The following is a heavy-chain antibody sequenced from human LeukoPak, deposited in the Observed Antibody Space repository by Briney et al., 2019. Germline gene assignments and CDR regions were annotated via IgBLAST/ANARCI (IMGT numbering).Heavy chain of an antibody. Sequence: QPGGSLRLSCAASGFTFSTCAMSWVRQAPGKGLKWVSGISGTTSGTYYADSVKGRFTISRDNSKNTLFLQVNSLRAEDTAVYHCAKVRTYFYHGLDVWGQGTTVTVSS. J-gene: IGHJ6*02. CDR1: GFTFSTCA. CDR3: AKVRTYFYHGLDV. V-gene: IGHV3-23*01. D-gene: IGHD1-14*01. CDR2: ISGTTSGT.